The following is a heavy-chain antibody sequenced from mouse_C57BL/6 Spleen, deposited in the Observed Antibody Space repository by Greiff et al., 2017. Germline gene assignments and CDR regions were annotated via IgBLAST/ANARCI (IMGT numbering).Heavy chain of an antibody. J-gene: IGHJ2*01. CDR1: GYTFTSYW. Sequence: QVQLQQPGAELVKPGASVKMSCKASGYTFTSYWITWVKQRPGQGLEWIGDIYPGSGSTNYNEKFKSKAILTVDTSSSTAYMQLSSLTSEDSAVYYCAIYYGSRYYFDYWGQGTTLTVSS. D-gene: IGHD1-1*01. CDR2: IYPGSGST. V-gene: IGHV1-55*01. CDR3: AIYYGSRYYFDY.